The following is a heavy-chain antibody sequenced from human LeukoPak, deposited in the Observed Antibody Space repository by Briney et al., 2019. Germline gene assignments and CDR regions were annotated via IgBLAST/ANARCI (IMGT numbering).Heavy chain of an antibody. CDR3: ARGISSGWYGGWFDP. V-gene: IGHV4-59*01. CDR1: GGSIISYY. D-gene: IGHD6-19*01. J-gene: IGHJ5*02. CDR2: IYYTRST. Sequence: RTSETLSLTCTVSGGSIISYYWNWIRQPPGKGLEWIGYIYYTRSTNYNPSLKSRVTISKDTSKNQFSLNLSSVTAADTAVYYCARGISSGWYGGWFDPWGQGTLVTVSS.